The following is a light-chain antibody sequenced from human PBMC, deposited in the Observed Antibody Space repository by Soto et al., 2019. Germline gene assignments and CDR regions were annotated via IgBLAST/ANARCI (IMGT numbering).Light chain of an antibody. J-gene: IGKJ3*01. CDR3: QQHYSIPFT. Sequence: DIVMTQSPDSLAVSLGERATINCKSSQSVLYSSNNKNYLAWYQQKPGQSPRLLIYWASTRESGVPDRFSGSGSGTDFTLTISSLQAEDVAVYYFQQHYSIPFTFGPGTKVDIK. CDR2: WAS. CDR1: QSVLYSSNNKNY. V-gene: IGKV4-1*01.